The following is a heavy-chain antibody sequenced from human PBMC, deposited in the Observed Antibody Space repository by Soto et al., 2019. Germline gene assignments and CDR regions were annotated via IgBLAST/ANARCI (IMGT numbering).Heavy chain of an antibody. J-gene: IGHJ4*02. CDR2: ISGSGGST. V-gene: IGHV3-23*01. D-gene: IGHD3-10*01. CDR3: AKERAPMVRGLFLY. CDR1: GFTFSSYA. Sequence: LRLSCAASGFTFSSYAMSWVRQAPGKGLEWVSAISGSGGSTYYADSVKGRFTIPRDDSKNTLYLQMNSLRAEDTAVYYCAKERAPMVRGLFLYWGQGTLVTVSS.